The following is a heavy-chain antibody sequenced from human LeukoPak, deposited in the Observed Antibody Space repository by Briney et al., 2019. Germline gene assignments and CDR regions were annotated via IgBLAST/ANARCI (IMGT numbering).Heavy chain of an antibody. J-gene: IGHJ5*02. CDR3: AKAPNRELPHNWFDP. D-gene: IGHD1-26*01. CDR2: ISWNSGSI. CDR1: GFTFDDYA. V-gene: IGHV3-9*01. Sequence: GRSLRLSCAASGFTFDDYAMHWVRQAPGKGLEWVAGISWNSGSIGYADAVKGRFTISRDNAKNARYLQMNSQSAEDTALYYCAKAPNRELPHNWFDPWGQGTPVTVSS.